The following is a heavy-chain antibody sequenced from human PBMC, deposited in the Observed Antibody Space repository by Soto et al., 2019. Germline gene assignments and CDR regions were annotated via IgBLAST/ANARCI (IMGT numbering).Heavy chain of an antibody. J-gene: IGHJ4*02. D-gene: IGHD2-15*01. CDR3: AREGKYCRGGSCYQEGFDY. V-gene: IGHV3-33*01. CDR2: IWYDGRNK. Sequence: QVQLVESGGGVVQPGRSLRLSCAASGFTFSDYGMHWVRQAPGKGLEWVAVIWYDGRNKYYADSVKGRFTLSRDNSKKTLYLQMNSLIAEATAVHYCAREGKYCRGGSCYQEGFDYWGQGTLVTVSS. CDR1: GFTFSDYG.